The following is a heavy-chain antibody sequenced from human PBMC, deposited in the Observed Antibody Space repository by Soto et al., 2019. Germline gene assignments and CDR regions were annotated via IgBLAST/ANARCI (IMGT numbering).Heavy chain of an antibody. CDR3: ARGYGDYASGAFDI. Sequence: QVQLVQSGAEVKKPGSSVKVSCKASGGTFSSYTISWVRQAPGQGLEWMGRIIPILGIANYAQKFQGRVTSTADKSTSTAYMELSSLRSEDTAVYYCARGYGDYASGAFDIWGQGTMVTVSS. D-gene: IGHD4-17*01. CDR1: GGTFSSYT. V-gene: IGHV1-69*02. CDR2: IIPILGIA. J-gene: IGHJ3*02.